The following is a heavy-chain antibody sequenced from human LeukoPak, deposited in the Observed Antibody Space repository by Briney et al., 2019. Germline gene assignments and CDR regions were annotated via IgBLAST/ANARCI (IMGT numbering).Heavy chain of an antibody. V-gene: IGHV4-34*01. J-gene: IGHJ4*02. D-gene: IGHD3-10*01. CDR2: INHSGST. CDR1: GGSFSGYY. CDR3: ARRGGRAAMVRGGLYYFDY. Sequence: SETLSLTCAVYGGSFSGYYWSWIRQPPGKGLEWIGEINHSGSTNYNPSLKSRVTISVDTSKNQFSLKLSSVTAADTAVYYCARRGGRAAMVRGGLYYFDYWGQGTLVTVSS.